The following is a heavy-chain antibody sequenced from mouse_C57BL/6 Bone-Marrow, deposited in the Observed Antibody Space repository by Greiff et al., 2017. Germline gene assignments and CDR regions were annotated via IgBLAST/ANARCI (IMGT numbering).Heavy chain of an antibody. CDR3: ARQSDY. J-gene: IGHJ2*01. V-gene: IGHV5-17*01. CDR1: GFTFRDYG. Sequence: EVKLQESGGGLVKPGGSLKLSCAASGFTFRDYGMHWVRQAPEKGLEWVAYISSGSSTIYSADTVKGRFTISSDNAKNTLFLQMTSLRSEDTAMYYCARQSDYWGQGTTLTVSS. CDR2: ISSGSSTI.